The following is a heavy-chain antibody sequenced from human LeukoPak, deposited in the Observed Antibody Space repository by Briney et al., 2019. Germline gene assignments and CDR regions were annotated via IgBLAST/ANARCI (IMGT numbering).Heavy chain of an antibody. CDR3: ARVDILTGYYYFDY. D-gene: IGHD3-9*01. CDR1: GFTGRSNY. V-gene: IGHV3-66*02. CDR2: IYSGGNT. J-gene: IGHJ4*02. Sequence: GGSLRLTCAASGFTGRSNYMSWVRQAPGKGLEWVSIIYSGGNTYYADSVKGRFTISRDNSKNTLYLQMNSLRAEDTAVYYCARVDILTGYYYFDYWGQGTLVTVSS.